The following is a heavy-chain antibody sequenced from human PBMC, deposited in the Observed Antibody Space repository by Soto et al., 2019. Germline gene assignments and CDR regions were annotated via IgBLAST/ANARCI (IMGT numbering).Heavy chain of an antibody. Sequence: EVQLVESGGGLVQPGGSLRLSCAASGFTFSSYSMNWVRQAPGKGLEWVSYISSRSSTIYYADSVKGRFTISRDNTKNSLYMQMNVLRAEAAAVYSCARHGGGDCWGQGTLFTVSS. V-gene: IGHV3-48*01. D-gene: IGHD3-16*01. CDR1: GFTFSSYS. J-gene: IGHJ4*02. CDR3: ARHGGGDC. CDR2: ISSRSSTI.